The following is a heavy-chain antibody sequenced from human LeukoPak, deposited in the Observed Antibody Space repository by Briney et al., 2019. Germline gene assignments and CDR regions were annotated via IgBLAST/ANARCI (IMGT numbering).Heavy chain of an antibody. V-gene: IGHV3-30*02. CDR2: IRYDGSNK. D-gene: IGHD1-26*01. J-gene: IGHJ4*02. CDR3: AVRGIVGATSQDY. CDR1: GFTFSIYG. Sequence: PGGSLRLSCAASGFTFSIYGMHWVRQAPGKGLEWVAFIRYDGSNKYYADSVKGRFTISRDNSKNTLYLEMNSLRAEDTAVYYCAVRGIVGATSQDYWGQGTLVTVSS.